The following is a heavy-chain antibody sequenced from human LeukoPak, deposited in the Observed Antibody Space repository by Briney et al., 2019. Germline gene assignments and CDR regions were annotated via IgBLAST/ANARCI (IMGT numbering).Heavy chain of an antibody. CDR1: GYTFTGCY. CDR3: ARTTVTTNWFDP. Sequence: GASVKVSCKASGYTFTGCYMHWVRQAPGQGLEWMGRINPNSGGTNYAQKFQGRVTMTRDTSISTAYMELSRLRSDDTAVYYCARTTVTTNWFDPWGQGTLVTVSS. J-gene: IGHJ5*02. D-gene: IGHD4-11*01. V-gene: IGHV1-2*06. CDR2: INPNSGGT.